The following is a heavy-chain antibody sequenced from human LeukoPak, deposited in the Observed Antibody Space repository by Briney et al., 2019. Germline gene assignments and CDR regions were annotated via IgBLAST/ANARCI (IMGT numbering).Heavy chain of an antibody. CDR3: ARGNAHAFDI. J-gene: IGHJ3*02. Sequence: GGSLRLSCAVSGFTLSSYWMHWVRQLPGKGLVRVSRINSDGSGISYAGSVKGRFTISRDNAKNTLYLQMNSLRAEDTAVYYCARGNAHAFDIWGQGTMVTVSS. V-gene: IGHV3-74*01. CDR1: GFTLSSYW. CDR2: INSDGSGI.